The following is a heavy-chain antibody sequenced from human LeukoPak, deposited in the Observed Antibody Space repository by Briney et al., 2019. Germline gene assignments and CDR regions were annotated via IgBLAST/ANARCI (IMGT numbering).Heavy chain of an antibody. Sequence: PSETLSLTCTVSGYSINSGYFWGWVRQPPGKGPEWIGSIFHSGSVYYNPSLRSRVTISVDTSKNQVSLKVTSVTAVDTALYYCARVVASTSIDSWGQGILVTVSS. D-gene: IGHD2-15*01. J-gene: IGHJ4*02. CDR3: ARVVASTSIDS. CDR1: GYSINSGYF. V-gene: IGHV4-38-2*02. CDR2: IFHSGSV.